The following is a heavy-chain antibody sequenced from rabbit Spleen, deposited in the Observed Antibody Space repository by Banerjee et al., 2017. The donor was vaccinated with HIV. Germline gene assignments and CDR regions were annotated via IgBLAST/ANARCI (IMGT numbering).Heavy chain of an antibody. CDR2: IAAGVSFST. CDR3: ARDTSSSFSSYGMDL. J-gene: IGHJ6*01. Sequence: QSLEESGGGLVKPGGSLTLTCTTSAFSFSSRYYMCWVRQPPGKGPEWIACIAAGVSFSTYYATWAKGRFTISKTSSTTVTLQMTSLTAADTATYFCARDTSSSFSSYGMDLWGPGTPRHRL. D-gene: IGHD1-1*01. V-gene: IGHV1S40*01. CDR1: AFSFSSRYY.